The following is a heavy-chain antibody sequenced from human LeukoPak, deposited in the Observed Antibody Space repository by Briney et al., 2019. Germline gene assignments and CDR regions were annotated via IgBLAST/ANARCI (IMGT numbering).Heavy chain of an antibody. CDR3: ARAGIPMLGTYYFAY. V-gene: IGHV4-39*07. CDR2: MHYSGTI. CDR1: GGSISTSSYY. J-gene: IGHJ4*02. Sequence: SETLSLTCSVSGGSISTSSYYWGWIRQPPGKGLEWIGSMHYSGTISYNPSLKSRVTISADTSKTQFSLKLNSVTAADTAVYYCARAGIPMLGTYYFAYWGQGTLVTVSS. D-gene: IGHD3-16*01.